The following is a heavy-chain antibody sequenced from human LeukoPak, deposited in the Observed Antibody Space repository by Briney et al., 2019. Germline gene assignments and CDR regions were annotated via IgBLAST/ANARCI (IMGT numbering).Heavy chain of an antibody. Sequence: GGSLRLSCEASGFTFSTYAMSWVRQAPGKGLEWVSVIYSGGSTYYADSVKGRFTISRDNSKNTLYLQMNSLRAEDTAVYYCARDLLYSSGQDYWGQGTLVTVSS. CDR1: GFTFSTYA. J-gene: IGHJ4*02. CDR2: IYSGGST. V-gene: IGHV3-53*01. D-gene: IGHD6-19*01. CDR3: ARDLLYSSGQDY.